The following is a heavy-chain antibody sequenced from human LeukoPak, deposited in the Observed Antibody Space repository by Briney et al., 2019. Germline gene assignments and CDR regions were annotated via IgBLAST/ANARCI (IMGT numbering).Heavy chain of an antibody. CDR2: IDTSSSTI. V-gene: IGHV3-48*04. D-gene: IGHD5-24*01. CDR1: GFTFSSYS. Sequence: GGSLRLSCVASGFTFSSYSMSWVRQAPGKGLEWVSYIDTSSSTIYYADSVKGRFTVSRDNAKNSLYLQMNGLRAEDTAQYYCVKDRKSRDLDSLDIWGQGTMVIVSS. J-gene: IGHJ3*02. CDR3: VKDRKSRDLDSLDI.